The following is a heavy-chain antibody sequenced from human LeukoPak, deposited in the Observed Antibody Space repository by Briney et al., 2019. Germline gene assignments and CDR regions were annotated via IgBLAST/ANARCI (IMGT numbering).Heavy chain of an antibody. CDR3: ARAPLTMIVGANSAFDI. CDR1: GYTFTSYG. D-gene: IGHD3-22*01. CDR2: FSAYNGNT. Sequence: ASLKVSCKASGYTFTSYGISWVRQAPGQGLEWMAWFSAYNGNTNYAQKLQGRVTMTTDTSTSTAYMELRSLRSDDTAMYYCARAPLTMIVGANSAFDIWGQGTMVTVSS. J-gene: IGHJ3*02. V-gene: IGHV1-18*01.